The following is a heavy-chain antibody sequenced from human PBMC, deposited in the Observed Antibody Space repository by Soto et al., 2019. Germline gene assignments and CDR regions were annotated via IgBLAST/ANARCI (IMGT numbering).Heavy chain of an antibody. D-gene: IGHD6-13*01. CDR1: GYTVTRYG. J-gene: IGHJ4*02. Sequence: QVQLVQSGAEVKKPGASVQFSCKASGYTVTRYGISWGRQAPGQGLEWMGWISAYNGNTNYAQKLHGRVTMTTDTSTSTAYMELRSMRSDDTAVYYCSRRQLAYNFYYWGQGTLVTVSS. CDR3: SRRQLAYNFYY. V-gene: IGHV1-18*01. CDR2: ISAYNGNT.